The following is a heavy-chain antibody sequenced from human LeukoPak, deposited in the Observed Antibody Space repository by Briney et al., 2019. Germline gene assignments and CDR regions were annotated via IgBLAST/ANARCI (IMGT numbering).Heavy chain of an antibody. V-gene: IGHV3-30*03. CDR1: GFTFSSYG. Sequence: GGSLRLSCAASGFTFSSYGMHWVRQAPGKGLEWVAVISYDGSNKYYADSVKGRFTISRDNSKNTLYLQMNSLRAEDTAVYYCARASDSSGYSIDYWGQGTLVTVSS. D-gene: IGHD3-22*01. J-gene: IGHJ4*02. CDR2: ISYDGSNK. CDR3: ARASDSSGYSIDY.